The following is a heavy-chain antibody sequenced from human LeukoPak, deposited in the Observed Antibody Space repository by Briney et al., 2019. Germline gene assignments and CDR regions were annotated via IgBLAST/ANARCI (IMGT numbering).Heavy chain of an antibody. V-gene: IGHV7-4-1*02. CDR3: VRGTPTPGMDY. CDR2: IDTTTGNP. J-gene: IGHJ4*02. CDR1: GYPFSAHF. Sequence: ASEAVSCTASGYPFSAHFLNWVRQAPGQGLEWMGNIDTTTGNPRYAQDFTGRFVFSLDTSVSTAYLQITSLKADDTAAYYCVRGTPTPGMDYWGQGTQVIVSS. D-gene: IGHD3-10*01.